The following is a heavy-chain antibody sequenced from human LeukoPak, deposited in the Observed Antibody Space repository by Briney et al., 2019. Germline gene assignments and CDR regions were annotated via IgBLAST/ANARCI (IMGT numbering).Heavy chain of an antibody. CDR2: ISAYNGNT. J-gene: IGHJ5*02. Sequence: GAAVKVSCKASGYTFTSYGISGVRQAPGQGLEWMGWISAYNGNTNYAQKLQGRVTMTTDTSTSTAYMELRSLRSDDTAVYYCARARRIAAAGLIGWFDPWGQGTLVTVSS. V-gene: IGHV1-18*01. CDR3: ARARRIAAAGLIGWFDP. D-gene: IGHD6-13*01. CDR1: GYTFTSYG.